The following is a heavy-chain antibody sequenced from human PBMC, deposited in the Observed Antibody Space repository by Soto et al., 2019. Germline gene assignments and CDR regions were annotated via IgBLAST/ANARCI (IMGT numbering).Heavy chain of an antibody. CDR3: ATGYSSRWYCFDP. J-gene: IGHJ5*02. CDR1: GDTFTAYY. CDR2: INPDSGGT. D-gene: IGHD6-13*01. V-gene: IGHV1-2*06. Sequence: QVQLVQSGAEVKKPGASVKVSCKATGDTFTAYYMHWVRQAPGQGLGWMARINPDSGGTTYAQKVQGRVTMTRDAPIRTAYTELNTLTSDDTAVYYCATGYSSRWYCFDPWGQGTLVTVSS.